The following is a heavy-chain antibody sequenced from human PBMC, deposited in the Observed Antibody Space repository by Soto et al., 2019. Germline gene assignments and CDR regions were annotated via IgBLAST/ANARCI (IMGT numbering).Heavy chain of an antibody. V-gene: IGHV6-1*01. D-gene: IGHD1-20*01. Sequence: TLSLTCAISXDSVSSNSAAWNWIRQSPSRGLEWLGRTYYRSKWYNDYAVSVKSRITINPDTSKNQFSLQLNSVTPEDTAVYYCARDIGPYNGINWFDPWGQGTLVTVSS. CDR2: TYYRSKWYN. CDR1: XDSVSSNSAA. J-gene: IGHJ5*02. CDR3: ARDIGPYNGINWFDP.